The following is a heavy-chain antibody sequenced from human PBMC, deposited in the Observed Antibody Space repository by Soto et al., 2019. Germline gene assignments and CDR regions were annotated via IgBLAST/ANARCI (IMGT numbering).Heavy chain of an antibody. D-gene: IGHD2-15*01. CDR3: AREEMRTGGSHMY. CDR2: ISGTGSLS. CDR1: GFSFSDYY. V-gene: IGHV3-11*01. Sequence: QVQLVESGGGLVKPGGSLRLSCVASGFSFSDYYMSWIRQAPGKGLEWVSYISGTGSLSYYTDSMKGRFAISRDNAKNSVFLQLNSLRGDDTAVYYCAREEMRTGGSHMYWGQGTLVTVSS. J-gene: IGHJ4*02.